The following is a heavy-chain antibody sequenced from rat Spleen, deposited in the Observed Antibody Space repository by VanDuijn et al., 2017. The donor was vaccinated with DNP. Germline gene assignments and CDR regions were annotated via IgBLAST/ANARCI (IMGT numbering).Heavy chain of an antibody. D-gene: IGHD1-11*01. CDR1: GFSLTSIG. J-gene: IGHJ1*01. Sequence: QVQLKESGPGLVQPSQTLSLTCTVSGFSLTSIGIHWVRQPPGKGLEWVGAIWSGGSTDYNSALKSRLSISRDTSKSQVLLKMNSLQTEDTAMYFCARSRSRGYVWWYFDLWGPGTMVTVSS. CDR2: IWSGGST. V-gene: IGHV2-1*01. CDR3: ARSRSRGYVWWYFDL.